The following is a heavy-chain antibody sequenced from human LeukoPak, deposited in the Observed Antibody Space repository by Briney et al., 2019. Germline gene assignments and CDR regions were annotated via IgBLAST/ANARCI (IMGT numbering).Heavy chain of an antibody. D-gene: IGHD3-3*01. CDR1: GYSFATYW. Sequence: GESLKISGKGSGYSFATYWIGWVRQMPGKGLEWMGIIYPGDSDTTYSPSFQGQVTISADKSISTAYLQWSSLKASDTAMYFCARHLTISCMDVWGQGTTVTVSS. V-gene: IGHV5-51*01. CDR2: IYPGDSDT. J-gene: IGHJ6*02. CDR3: ARHLTISCMDV.